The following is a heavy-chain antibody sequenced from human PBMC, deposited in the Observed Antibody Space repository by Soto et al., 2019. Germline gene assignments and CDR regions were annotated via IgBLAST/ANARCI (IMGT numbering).Heavy chain of an antibody. CDR2: VLPITGST. Sequence: QVQLVQSGAEVKKPGSSVKVSCKTSGGLFTVFSFNWVRQAPGQGLEWMGGVLPITGSTDYAQKFQGRLTITADISTSTIYMELSRLTSDDTANYYCATIRVRGGPLRFEDGGQGTLISVSS. J-gene: IGHJ4*01. CDR3: ATIRVRGGPLRFED. CDR1: GGLFTVFS. V-gene: IGHV1-69*06. D-gene: IGHD5-12*01.